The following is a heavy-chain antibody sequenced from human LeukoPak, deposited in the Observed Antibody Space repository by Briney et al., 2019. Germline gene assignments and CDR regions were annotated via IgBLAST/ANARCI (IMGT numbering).Heavy chain of an antibody. CDR2: TYCRSQCIS. V-gene: IGHV6-1*01. J-gene: IGHJ5*01. CDR3: ASLFGYSDFFYHKWFDS. Sequence: SQTLSLTCAISGDSVSSYSAVWTWIRQSPSRGLEWLGRTYCRSQCISDYAESVKGRININPDTSTNQFSLKLSSVTAADTAVYYCASLFGYSDFFYHKWFDSWGQGTLVTVSS. D-gene: IGHD5-18*01. CDR1: GDSVSSYSAV.